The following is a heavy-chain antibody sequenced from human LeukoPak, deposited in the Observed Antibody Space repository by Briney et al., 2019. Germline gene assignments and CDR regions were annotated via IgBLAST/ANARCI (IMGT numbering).Heavy chain of an antibody. CDR1: GASINGYY. Sequence: PSETLPLTCTVSGASINGYYWTWVRLPADKGLEWIGRLYSDGTPYYNPSLKSRVTMSVDTSKNQFSLKLRSVTAADTAIYYCARGSSGVTRRYYFDFWGQGALVTVSS. CDR3: ARGSSGVTRRYYFDF. V-gene: IGHV4-4*07. J-gene: IGHJ4*02. CDR2: LYSDGTP. D-gene: IGHD3-22*01.